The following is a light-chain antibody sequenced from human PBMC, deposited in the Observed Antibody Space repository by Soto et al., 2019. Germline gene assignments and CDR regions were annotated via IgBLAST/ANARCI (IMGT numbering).Light chain of an antibody. V-gene: IGKV3-15*01. CDR3: QQYNNWPPLT. J-gene: IGKJ1*01. CDR1: QSVGSN. CDR2: GAS. Sequence: EIVMTQSPATLSVSPGERATLSCRASQSVGSNLAWYQQKPGQAPRLLIYGASTRATGIPARFSGSGSGTEFTLTISNLQSEDFAVYYCQQYNNWPPLTFGQGTKVEIK.